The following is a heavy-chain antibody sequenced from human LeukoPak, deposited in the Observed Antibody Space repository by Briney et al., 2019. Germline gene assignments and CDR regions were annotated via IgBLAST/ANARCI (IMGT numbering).Heavy chain of an antibody. Sequence: SETLSLTCTVSAGSMDSAYWSWIRQPAGKGLEWLGRIYYSGSTNYNPSLKSRVTISVDTSKNQFSLKLSSVTAADTAVYYCARDHGGYDYYYYYGMDVWGQGTTVTVSS. CDR3: ARDHGGYDYYYYYGMDV. CDR1: AGSMDSAY. V-gene: IGHV4-4*07. D-gene: IGHD5-12*01. J-gene: IGHJ6*02. CDR2: IYYSGST.